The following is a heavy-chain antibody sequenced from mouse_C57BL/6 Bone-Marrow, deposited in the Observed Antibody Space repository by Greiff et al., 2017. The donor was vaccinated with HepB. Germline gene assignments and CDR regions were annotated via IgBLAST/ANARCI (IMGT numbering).Heavy chain of an antibody. Sequence: QVQLKESGAELVKPGASVKISCKASGYAFSSYWMNWVKQRPGKGLERIGQIYPGDGDTNYNGKFKGKATLTADKSSRTAYMQLSSLTSEDSAVYFCARYGNYVFYFDYWGQGTTLTVSS. CDR3: ARYGNYVFYFDY. CDR2: IYPGDGDT. D-gene: IGHD2-1*01. CDR1: GYAFSSYW. V-gene: IGHV1-80*01. J-gene: IGHJ2*01.